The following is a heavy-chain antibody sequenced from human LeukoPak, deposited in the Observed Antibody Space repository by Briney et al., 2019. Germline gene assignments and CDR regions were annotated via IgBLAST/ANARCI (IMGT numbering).Heavy chain of an antibody. CDR3: SRESGPFSPFGF. CDR1: GGSISGTNW. CDR2: ISLRGLT. J-gene: IGHJ4*02. Sequence: SETLSLTCGVSGGSISGTNWWSWVGQPPGQGLEWIGEISLRGLTNYNPSLRSRLTMSLDESKNQVSLNLTSVTAADTAVYYCSRESGPFSPFGFWGQGTLVSVHS. D-gene: IGHD1-26*01. V-gene: IGHV4-4*02.